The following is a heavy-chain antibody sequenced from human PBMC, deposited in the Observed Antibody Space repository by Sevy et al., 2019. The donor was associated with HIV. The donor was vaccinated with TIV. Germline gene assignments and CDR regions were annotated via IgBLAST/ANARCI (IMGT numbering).Heavy chain of an antibody. J-gene: IGHJ4*02. CDR3: ARLPGGNPLTGWFDY. V-gene: IGHV4-39*02. Sequence: SETLSLTCTVSGGSISSSSYYWGWIRQPPGKGLEWIGTIYYSGTTYYNPSLKSRVTISVDTSKNHFSLRLSSVTTADTAVFYCARLPGGNPLTGWFDYWGQGTLVTVSS. CDR1: GGSISSSSYY. CDR2: IYYSGTT. D-gene: IGHD2-15*01.